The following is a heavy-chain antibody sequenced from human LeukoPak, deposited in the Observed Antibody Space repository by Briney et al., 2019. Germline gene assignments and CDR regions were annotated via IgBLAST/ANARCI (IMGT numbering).Heavy chain of an antibody. CDR2: INPNSGGT. CDR3: ARGARGIVPLSCLDY. J-gene: IGHJ4*02. V-gene: IGHV1-2*02. CDR1: GYTFTGYY. Sequence: ASVKVSCKASGYTFTGYYMHWVRQAPGQGLEWMGWINPNSGGTNYAQKFQGRVTMTRDTSISTAYMEPSRLRSDDTAVYYCARGARGIVPLSCLDYWGQGTLVTVSS. D-gene: IGHD2-15*01.